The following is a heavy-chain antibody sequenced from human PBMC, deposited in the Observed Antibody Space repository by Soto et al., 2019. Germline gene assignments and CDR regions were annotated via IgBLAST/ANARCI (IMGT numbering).Heavy chain of an antibody. V-gene: IGHV1-2*02. CDR1: GYTFTGYY. D-gene: IGHD2-15*01. Sequence: QVQLVQSGAEVKKPGASVKVSCKASGYTFTGYYMHWVRQAPGQGLEWMGWTNPNSGGTNYAQKFQGRVTMTRDTSISTAYMELSRLRSDDTAVYYCARGGIVVVVAATQFDYWGQGTLVTVSS. CDR2: TNPNSGGT. CDR3: ARGGIVVVVAATQFDY. J-gene: IGHJ4*02.